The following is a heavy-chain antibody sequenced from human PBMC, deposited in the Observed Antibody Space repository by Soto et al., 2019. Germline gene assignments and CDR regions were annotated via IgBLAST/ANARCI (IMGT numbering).Heavy chain of an antibody. CDR3: ARDANAMIVAPYFDY. J-gene: IGHJ4*02. Sequence: GGSLRLSCAASGFTFSSYSMNWVRQAPGKGLEWVSYISSSSSTIYYADSVKGRFTISRDNAKNSLYLQMNSLRDEDTAVYYCARDANAMIVAPYFDYWGQGTLVTVSS. CDR1: GFTFSSYS. V-gene: IGHV3-48*02. D-gene: IGHD3-22*01. CDR2: ISSSSSTI.